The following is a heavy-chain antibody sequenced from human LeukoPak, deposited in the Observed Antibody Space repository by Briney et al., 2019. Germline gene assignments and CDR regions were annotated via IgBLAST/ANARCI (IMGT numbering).Heavy chain of an antibody. V-gene: IGHV3-7*01. J-gene: IGHJ4*01. Sequence: QPGGSLRLSCVVSGFTFSDYWVNWVRQAPGKGLEWVATIRQDGGEKSYVDSVKGRFTISRDNTRNSLYLQMSSLRAEDTAVYYCARDGTAAGLYFDLWGQGTLVTVSS. D-gene: IGHD6-13*01. CDR1: GFTFSDYW. CDR3: ARDGTAAGLYFDL. CDR2: IRQDGGEK.